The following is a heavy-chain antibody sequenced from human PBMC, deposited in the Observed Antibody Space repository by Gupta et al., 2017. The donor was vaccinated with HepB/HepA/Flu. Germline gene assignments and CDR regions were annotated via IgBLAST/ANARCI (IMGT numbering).Heavy chain of an antibody. CDR1: YA. Sequence: YAMTWVRQAPGKGLEWVSAISGSGGSTYYADSVMGRVTISRDNSKSTLYLQMNSVRVEDTAVYFCASIICTSTSCPSDSWGQGTLVTVSS. V-gene: IGHV3-23*01. D-gene: IGHD2-2*01. J-gene: IGHJ4*02. CDR2: ISGSGGST. CDR3: ASIICTSTSCPSDS.